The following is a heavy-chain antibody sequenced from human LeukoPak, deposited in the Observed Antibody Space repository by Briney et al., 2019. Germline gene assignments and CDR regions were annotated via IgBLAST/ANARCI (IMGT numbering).Heavy chain of an antibody. V-gene: IGHV3-21*01. CDR3: ARDGIVGAPGIGY. J-gene: IGHJ4*02. Sequence: GGSLRLSCAASGFTLSSYEMNWFRQAPGKGLEWVSSISSSSSYIYYADSVKGRFTISRDNAKNSLYLQMNSLRAEDTAVYYCARDGIVGAPGIGYWGQGTLVTVSS. CDR1: GFTLSSYE. D-gene: IGHD1-26*01. CDR2: ISSSSSYI.